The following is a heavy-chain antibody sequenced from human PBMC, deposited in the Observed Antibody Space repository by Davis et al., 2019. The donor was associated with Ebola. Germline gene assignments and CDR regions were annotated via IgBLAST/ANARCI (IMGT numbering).Heavy chain of an antibody. D-gene: IGHD2-2*01. CDR3: ARAYCSSTSCPRPRQNNWFDP. CDR1: GYTFTGYY. V-gene: IGHV1-2*04. Sequence: ASVKVSCKASGYTFTGYYMHWVRQAPGQGLEWMGWINPNSGGTNYAQKFQGWVTMTRDTSISTAYMELSRLRSDDTAVYYCARAYCSSTSCPRPRQNNWFDPWGQGTLVTVSS. J-gene: IGHJ5*02. CDR2: INPNSGGT.